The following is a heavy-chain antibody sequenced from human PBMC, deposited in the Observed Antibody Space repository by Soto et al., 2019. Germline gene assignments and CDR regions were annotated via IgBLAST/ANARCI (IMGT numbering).Heavy chain of an antibody. Sequence: GGSLRLSCAASGSTFSSYSMNWVRQAPGKGLEWVSYISSSSSTIYYADSVKGRFTISRDNAKNSLYLQMNSLRDEDTAVYYCARPYYYDSTGYYLTDAFDICGQGPMVTVSS. J-gene: IGHJ3*02. CDR3: ARPYYYDSTGYYLTDAFDI. D-gene: IGHD3-22*01. V-gene: IGHV3-48*02. CDR2: ISSSSSTI. CDR1: GSTFSSYS.